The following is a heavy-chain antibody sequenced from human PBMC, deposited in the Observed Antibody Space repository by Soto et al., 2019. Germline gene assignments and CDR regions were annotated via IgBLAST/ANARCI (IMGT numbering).Heavy chain of an antibody. CDR1: GYTFTGYY. CDR3: ARTLKRITIFGVVSPDPFFDY. J-gene: IGHJ4*02. V-gene: IGHV1-2*02. D-gene: IGHD3-3*01. CDR2: INPNSGGT. Sequence: ASVKVSCKASGYTFTGYYMHWVRQAPGQGLEWMGWINPNSGGTNYAQKFQGRVTMTRDTSISTAYMELSRLRSDDTAVYYCARTLKRITIFGVVSPDPFFDYWGQGTLVTVS.